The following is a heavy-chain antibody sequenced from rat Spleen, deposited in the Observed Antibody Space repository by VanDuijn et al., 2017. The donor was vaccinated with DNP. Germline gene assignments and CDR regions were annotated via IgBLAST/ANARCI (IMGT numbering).Heavy chain of an antibody. J-gene: IGHJ4*01. CDR1: GFSLTSYN. V-gene: IGHV2-30*01. Sequence: QVQLKESGPGLLQPSQTLSLTCTVSGFSLTSYNVHWIRQPTGKGLEWMGIIWTGGTTAYNSLLKSRLSITRDTSKSQVFLKMNSLQTADTATYYCAGVPNTYYVMDAWGQGASVTVSS. CDR2: IWTGGTT. CDR3: AGVPNTYYVMDA. D-gene: IGHD3-8*01.